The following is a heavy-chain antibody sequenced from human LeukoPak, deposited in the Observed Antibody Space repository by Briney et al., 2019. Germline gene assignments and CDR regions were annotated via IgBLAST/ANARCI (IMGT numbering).Heavy chain of an antibody. CDR1: GGSISSSSAY. CDR2: ISYTGST. Sequence: SETLSLTCTVSGGSISSSSAYWGWIRQPPGKGLEWIGSISYTGSTYYNPSLESRVTISVDTSKNQFSLKLSSVTAADTAVYYCARVAADGAGNYWGQGTLVTVSS. V-gene: IGHV4-39*01. D-gene: IGHD6-13*01. CDR3: ARVAADGAGNY. J-gene: IGHJ4*02.